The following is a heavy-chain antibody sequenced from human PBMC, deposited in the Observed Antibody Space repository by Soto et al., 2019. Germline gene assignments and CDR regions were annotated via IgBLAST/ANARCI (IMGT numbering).Heavy chain of an antibody. D-gene: IGHD6-13*01. CDR2: INWNSGSI. V-gene: IGHV3-9*01. J-gene: IGHJ1*01. Sequence: EVQLVESGGGLVQPGRSLRRSCAASGFTFDDYAMHWVRQVPGKGLEWVSGINWNSGSIGYGDSVKGRFAISRDNAKNSMHLQMNSLSAEDTAFYYGVKDESINWYSGHFRHWGQGTLVTVSS. CDR1: GFTFDDYA. CDR3: VKDESINWYSGHFRH.